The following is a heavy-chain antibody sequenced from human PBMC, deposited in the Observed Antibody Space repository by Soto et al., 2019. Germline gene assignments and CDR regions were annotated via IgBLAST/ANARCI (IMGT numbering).Heavy chain of an antibody. J-gene: IGHJ6*02. D-gene: IGHD2-21*01. CDR1: GYSFTTYL. V-gene: IGHV5-51*01. CDR3: ARLPGTVIYGMDV. CDR2: LYPGDSDT. Sequence: GESLKISCKGSGYSFTTYLIVWVRQKPGKGLELLGILYPGDSDTRYIPSFRGQVTFSAHNSIATAYLHWTSLKASDTGIYYCARLPGTVIYGMDVWCQRIRVTVSS.